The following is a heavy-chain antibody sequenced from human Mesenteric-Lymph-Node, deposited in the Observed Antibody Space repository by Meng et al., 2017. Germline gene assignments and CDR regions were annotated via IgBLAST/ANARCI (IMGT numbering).Heavy chain of an antibody. CDR3: ARDSYYGHDY. Sequence: GESLKISCAVSGFSFSSYWMSWVRQAPGKGLEWVANIKEDGSEKYYVDSMKGRFTISRDNAKNSLCLQMNSLRAEDTAVYYCARDSYYGHDYWGQGTLVTVSS. D-gene: IGHD3-10*01. CDR1: GFSFSSYW. J-gene: IGHJ4*02. CDR2: IKEDGSEK. V-gene: IGHV3-7*01.